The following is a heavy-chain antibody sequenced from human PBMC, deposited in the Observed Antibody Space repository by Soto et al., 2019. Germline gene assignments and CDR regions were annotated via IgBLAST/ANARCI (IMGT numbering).Heavy chain of an antibody. J-gene: IGHJ4*02. V-gene: IGHV3-30-3*01. CDR1: GFTFSSFA. Sequence: RRLSCAASGFTFSSFAMHWVRQAPGKGLEWVAVISYDGSNKYYADSVKGRFTISRDNSKNTLYLQMNSLRAEDTAVYYCARDMGYSYSYGFDYWGQGTLVTVSS. CDR2: ISYDGSNK. CDR3: ARDMGYSYSYGFDY. D-gene: IGHD5-18*01.